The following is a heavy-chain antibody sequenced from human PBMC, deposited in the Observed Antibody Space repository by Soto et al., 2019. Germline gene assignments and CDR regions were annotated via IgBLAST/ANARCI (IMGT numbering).Heavy chain of an antibody. D-gene: IGHD2-8*01. J-gene: IGHJ5*02. CDR1: GGSISSSSYY. CDR2: IYYSGST. V-gene: IGHV4-39*01. Sequence: PSETLSLTCTVSGGSISSSSYYWGWIRQPPGKGLEWIGSIYYSGSTYYNPSLKSRVTISVDTSKNQFSLKLSSVTAADTAVYYCASQGLYCTSGVCHHNWFDPWGQGTLVTVSS. CDR3: ASQGLYCTSGVCHHNWFDP.